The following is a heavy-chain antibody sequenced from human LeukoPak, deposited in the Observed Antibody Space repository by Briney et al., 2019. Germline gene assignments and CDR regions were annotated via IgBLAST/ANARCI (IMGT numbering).Heavy chain of an antibody. CDR3: AKDGDSSGFLYYFAY. CDR2: ISWNSGSI. J-gene: IGHJ4*02. Sequence: GRSLRLSCAASGFTFDDYAMHWVRQAPGKGLEWVSGISWNSGSIGYADSVKGRFTISRDNAKNSLYLQMNSLRAEDTALYYCAKDGDSSGFLYYFAYWGQGTLVTVSS. D-gene: IGHD3-22*01. V-gene: IGHV3-9*01. CDR1: GFTFDDYA.